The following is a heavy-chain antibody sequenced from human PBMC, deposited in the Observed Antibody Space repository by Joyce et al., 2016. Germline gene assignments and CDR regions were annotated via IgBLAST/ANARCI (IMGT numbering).Heavy chain of an antibody. V-gene: IGHV4-34*01. CDR3: ARGRGYTTSVRRRGMDV. D-gene: IGHD6-13*01. CDR2: INGGGIT. J-gene: IGHJ6*02. Sequence: QVQLQQWGAGLLKPSETLSLTCAVYGGSFSGYYWTFIRQPPGKGLEWIGEINGGGITHYKPSLKSRVTILLDTSKNQFSLKLTSVTAADTAVYYCARGRGYTTSVRRRGMDVWGQGTTVTVSS. CDR1: GGSFSGYY.